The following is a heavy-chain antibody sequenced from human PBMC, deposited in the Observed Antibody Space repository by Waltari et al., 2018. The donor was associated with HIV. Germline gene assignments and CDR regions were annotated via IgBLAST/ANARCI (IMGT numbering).Heavy chain of an antibody. CDR3: AKSDFTELVRGQKAFDV. CDR2: TAPFFGV. V-gene: IGHV1-69*19. Sequence: QAQLVQSGAETKKPGSSVMVSCQASGGAFDTFAFTWVRQAPGQGLEWLGGTAPFFGVIYAQDFNGRVTITSNPSTRTVFLELGGLRPDDTAVYFCAKSDFTELVRGQKAFDVWGQGT. D-gene: IGHD1-26*01. CDR1: GGAFDTFA. J-gene: IGHJ3*01.